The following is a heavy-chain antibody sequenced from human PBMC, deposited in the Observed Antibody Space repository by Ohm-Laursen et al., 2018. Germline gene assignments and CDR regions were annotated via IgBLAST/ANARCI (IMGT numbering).Heavy chain of an antibody. Sequence: GTLSLTCTVSGGSISSYYWSWIRQPPGKGLEWIGYIYYSGSTNYNPSLKSRVTISVDTSKNQFSLKLSSVTAADTAVYYCARDLGGSYFAFDIWGQGTMVTVSS. V-gene: IGHV4-59*12. CDR2: IYYSGST. CDR1: GGSISSYY. J-gene: IGHJ3*02. CDR3: ARDLGGSYFAFDI. D-gene: IGHD1-26*01.